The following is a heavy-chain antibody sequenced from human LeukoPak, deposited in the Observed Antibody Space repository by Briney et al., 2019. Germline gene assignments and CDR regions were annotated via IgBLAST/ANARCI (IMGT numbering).Heavy chain of an antibody. CDR1: GGSISTYY. Sequence: SETLSLTXTVSGGSISTYYWNWIGQPAGKGLEWIGRIYTSGGTNYNPSFKSRVTMSVDTSNNQFSLKLSSVTAADTAVYYCARGNILSSGGSCSTNIDYWGQGTLVTVSS. D-gene: IGHD2-15*01. J-gene: IGHJ4*02. CDR2: IYTSGGT. CDR3: ARGNILSSGGSCSTNIDY. V-gene: IGHV4-4*07.